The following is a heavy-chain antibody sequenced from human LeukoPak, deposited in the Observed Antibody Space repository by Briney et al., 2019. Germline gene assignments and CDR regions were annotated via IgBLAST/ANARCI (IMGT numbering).Heavy chain of an antibody. CDR1: GFPFNSHG. V-gene: IGHV3-30*18. CDR2: ISYEGSKQ. Sequence: GGSLRLSCAASGFPFNSHGMHWVRQAPGKGLEWLAVISYEGSKQYYADSVKGRFTISRDSSNNTLYLQMNSLRIEDTAVYYCAKDGPRYSGTYCDYWGQGTLVTVSS. J-gene: IGHJ4*02. CDR3: AKDGPRYSGTYCDY. D-gene: IGHD1-26*01.